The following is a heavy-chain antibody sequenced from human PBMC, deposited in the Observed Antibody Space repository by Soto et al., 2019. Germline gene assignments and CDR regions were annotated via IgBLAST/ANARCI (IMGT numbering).Heavy chain of an antibody. D-gene: IGHD6-13*01. CDR2: ISAYNGNT. CDR1: GYTFTSYG. CDR3: ARVSRRIAAAESWFDP. J-gene: IGHJ5*02. Sequence: ASVKVSCKASGYTFTSYGISWVRQAPGQGLEWMGWISAYNGNTNYAQKLQSRVTMTTDTSTSTAYMELRSLRSDDTAVYYCARVSRRIAAAESWFDPWGQGTLVTVSS. V-gene: IGHV1-18*01.